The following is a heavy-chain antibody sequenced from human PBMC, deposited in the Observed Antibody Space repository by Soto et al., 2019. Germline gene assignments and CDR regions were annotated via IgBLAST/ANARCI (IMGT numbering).Heavy chain of an antibody. CDR3: AKPLTYYDILTGFVSGDYFDY. J-gene: IGHJ4*02. D-gene: IGHD3-9*01. Sequence: PGGSLRLSCAASGFTFSSYGMHWVRQAPGKGLEWVAVISYDGSNKYYADSVKGRFTISRDNSKNTLYLQMNSLRAEDTAVYYCAKPLTYYDILTGFVSGDYFDYWGQGTLVTVSS. CDR2: ISYDGSNK. CDR1: GFTFSSYG. V-gene: IGHV3-30*18.